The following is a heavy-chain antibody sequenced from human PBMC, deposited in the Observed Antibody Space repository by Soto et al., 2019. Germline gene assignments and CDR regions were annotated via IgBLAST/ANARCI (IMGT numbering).Heavy chain of an antibody. CDR1: GGTFSSYA. J-gene: IGHJ5*02. V-gene: IGHV1-69*12. Sequence: QVQLVQSGAEVKMPGSSVKVSCKASGGTFSSYAISWVRQAPGQGLEWMGGIIPIFGTANYAQKFQGRVTITADESTSTADMELSSLRSEDTAVYYCARSSRYDFWSGYCIGWFDPWGQGTLVTVSS. D-gene: IGHD3-3*01. CDR2: IIPIFGTA. CDR3: ARSSRYDFWSGYCIGWFDP.